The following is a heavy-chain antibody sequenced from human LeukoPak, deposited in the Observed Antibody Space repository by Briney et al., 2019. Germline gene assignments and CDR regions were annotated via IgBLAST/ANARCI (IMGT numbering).Heavy chain of an antibody. CDR1: GFTFSNAW. V-gene: IGHV3-15*01. Sequence: GGSLRLSCAASGFTFSNAWMSWVRQAPGKGLEWVVRIKSKTDGGTTDYAAPVKGRFTISRDDSKTTLYLQMNSLKTEDTAVYYCTTVDYDSSGYFPFDYWGPGTLVTVSS. D-gene: IGHD3-22*01. J-gene: IGHJ4*02. CDR3: TTVDYDSSGYFPFDY. CDR2: IKSKTDGGTT.